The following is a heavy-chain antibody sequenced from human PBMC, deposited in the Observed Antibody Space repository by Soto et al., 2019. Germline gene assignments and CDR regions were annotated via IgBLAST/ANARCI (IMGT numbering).Heavy chain of an antibody. J-gene: IGHJ3*02. Sequence: GASVKVSCKASGGTFSSYAISWVRQAPGQGLEWMGGIIPIFGTANYAQKFQGRVTITADESTSTAYMELSSLRSEDTAVYYCASSGVVVIALDAFDIWGQGTMVTVSS. D-gene: IGHD2-21*01. V-gene: IGHV1-69*13. CDR2: IIPIFGTA. CDR3: ASSGVVVIALDAFDI. CDR1: GGTFSSYA.